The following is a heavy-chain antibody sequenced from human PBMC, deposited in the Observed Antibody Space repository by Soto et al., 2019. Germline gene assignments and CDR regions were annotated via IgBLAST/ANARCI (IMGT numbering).Heavy chain of an antibody. V-gene: IGHV1-3*01. CDR3: ARVELMVRGVSDY. J-gene: IGHJ4*02. CDR1: GYTFTSYA. CDR2: INAGNGNT. Sequence: ASVKISGKASGYTFTSYAMHWVRQAPGQRLEWMGWINAGNGNTKYSQKFQGRVTITRDTSASTAYMELSSLRSEDTAVYYCARVELMVRGVSDYWGQGTLVTVSS. D-gene: IGHD3-10*01.